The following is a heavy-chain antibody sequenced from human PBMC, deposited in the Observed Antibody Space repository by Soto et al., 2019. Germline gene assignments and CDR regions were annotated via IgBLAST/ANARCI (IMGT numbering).Heavy chain of an antibody. CDR1: RFMFSRYA. V-gene: IGHV3-23*01. Sequence: EVQLSESGGGLLQPGGSLRLSCVASRFMFSRYAMSWVRQAPGKGLEWGATISSGGEYTYYADSVKGRVTISRDNFTNTLYLEMNTLRVEDTALYYCAKGNYSGSFGDRNYYYCGRVDHWGQGTTVTVSS. D-gene: IGHD3-10*01. CDR3: AKGNYSGSFGDRNYYYCGRVDH. J-gene: IGHJ6*02. CDR2: ISSGGEYT.